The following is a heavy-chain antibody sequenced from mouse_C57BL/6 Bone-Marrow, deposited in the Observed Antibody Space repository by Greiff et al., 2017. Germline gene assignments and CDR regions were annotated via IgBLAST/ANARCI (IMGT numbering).Heavy chain of an antibody. J-gene: IGHJ1*03. CDR2: IDPENGDT. D-gene: IGHD1-1*01. CDR1: GFNIQDDY. CDR3: TTELPYFDV. V-gene: IGHV14-4*01. Sequence: EVQLKQSGAELVRPGASVKLSCTASGFNIQDDYMHWVKQRPEQGLEWIGWIDPENGDTEYASKFQGKATITADTSSNTAYLQLSSLTSEDTAVYYCTTELPYFDVWGTGTTVTVSS.